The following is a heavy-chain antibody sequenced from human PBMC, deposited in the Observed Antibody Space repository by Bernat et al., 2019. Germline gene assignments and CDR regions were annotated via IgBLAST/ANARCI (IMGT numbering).Heavy chain of an antibody. CDR3: ARGPTREGLTYDYIWGDY. Sequence: QVQLVQSGAEVKKPGASVKVSCKASGHTFTSYYMHWVRQAPGQGLEWMGIINPSGGSTSYAQKFQGRVTMTRDTSTSTVYMELSSLRSEDTAVYYCARGPTREGLTYDYIWGDYWGQGTLVTVSS. D-gene: IGHD3-16*01. CDR2: INPSGGST. J-gene: IGHJ4*02. CDR1: GHTFTSYY. V-gene: IGHV1-46*01.